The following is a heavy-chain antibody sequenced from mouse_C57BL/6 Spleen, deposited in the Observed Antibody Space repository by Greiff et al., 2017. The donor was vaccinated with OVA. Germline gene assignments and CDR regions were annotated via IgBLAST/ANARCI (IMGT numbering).Heavy chain of an antibody. D-gene: IGHD2-4*01. CDR2: ISYDGSN. CDR1: GYSIPSGYY. J-gene: IGHJ4*01. Sequence: ESGPGLVKPSQSLSLTCSVTGYSIPSGYYWNWIRQFPGNKLEWMGYISYDGSNNYNPSLKNRISITRDPSKNQFFLKLNSVTTEDTATYYCARDDYGFYYAMDYWGQGTSVTVSS. V-gene: IGHV3-6*01. CDR3: ARDDYGFYYAMDY.